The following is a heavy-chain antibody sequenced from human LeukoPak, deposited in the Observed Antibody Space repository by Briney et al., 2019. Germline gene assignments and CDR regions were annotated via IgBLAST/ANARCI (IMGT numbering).Heavy chain of an antibody. CDR1: GYSFTSYW. D-gene: IGHD2-21*01. Sequence: GESLKISCKGSGYSFTSYWIGWVRQMPGKGLEWIGIIYPGDSDTRYSPSFQGQVTISADKSISTAYLQWSSLKASDTAMYYCARQGAVMVDSPGAFDIWGQGTMVTVSS. J-gene: IGHJ3*02. V-gene: IGHV5-51*01. CDR3: ARQGAVMVDSPGAFDI. CDR2: IYPGDSDT.